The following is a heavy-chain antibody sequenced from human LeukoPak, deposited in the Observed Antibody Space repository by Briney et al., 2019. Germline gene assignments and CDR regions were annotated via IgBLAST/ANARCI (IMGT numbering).Heavy chain of an antibody. CDR3: ARGYCSGGSRYYYFDY. CDR1: GYTFTGYY. J-gene: IGHJ4*02. V-gene: IGHV1-2*02. CDR2: INPNSGGT. Sequence: ASVKVSCKASGYTFTGYYMHWVRQAPGQGLEWMGWINPNSGGTNYAQKFQGRVTMTRDTSISTAYMELSRLRSDDTAVYYCARGYCSGGSRYYYFDYWDQGTLVTVSS. D-gene: IGHD2-15*01.